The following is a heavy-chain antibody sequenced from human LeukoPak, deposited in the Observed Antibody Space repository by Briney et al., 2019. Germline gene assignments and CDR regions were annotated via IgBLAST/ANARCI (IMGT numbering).Heavy chain of an antibody. J-gene: IGHJ5*02. Sequence: GGSLRLSCAASGFTFSSYGMHWVRQAPGKGLEWVAVISYDGSNKYYADSVKGRFTISRDNSKNTLYLQMNSLRAEDTAVYYCAKDGSGFKITNWFDPWGQGTLVTVSS. CDR3: AKDGSGFKITNWFDP. CDR1: GFTFSSYG. V-gene: IGHV3-30*18. D-gene: IGHD3-22*01. CDR2: ISYDGSNK.